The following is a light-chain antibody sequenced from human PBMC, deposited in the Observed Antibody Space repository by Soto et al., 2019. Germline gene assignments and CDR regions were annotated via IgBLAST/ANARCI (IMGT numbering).Light chain of an antibody. CDR2: GAS. CDR1: QSVSSSY. Sequence: EIVLTQSPGTLSLSPGERATLSCRASQSVSSSYLAWYQQKPGQAPRLLIYGASSRATGNPDRFSGSGSGTDFTLAIIRLEAEDFAVYYCQRYGSSPLVTFGQGTRLEIK. J-gene: IGKJ5*01. V-gene: IGKV3-20*01. CDR3: QRYGSSPLVT.